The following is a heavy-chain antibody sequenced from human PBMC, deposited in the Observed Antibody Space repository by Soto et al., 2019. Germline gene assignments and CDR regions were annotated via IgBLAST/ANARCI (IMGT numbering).Heavy chain of an antibody. D-gene: IGHD2-15*01. CDR2: IYYSGST. CDR3: ARGDCSGGSCYSLWFDP. Sequence: SSETLSLTCTVSGGSISSYYWSWIRQPPGRGLEWIGYIYYSGSTNYNPSLKSRVTISVDTSKNQFSLKLSSVTAADTAVYYCARGDCSGGSCYSLWFDPWGQGTLVTVSS. V-gene: IGHV4-59*01. J-gene: IGHJ5*02. CDR1: GGSISSYY.